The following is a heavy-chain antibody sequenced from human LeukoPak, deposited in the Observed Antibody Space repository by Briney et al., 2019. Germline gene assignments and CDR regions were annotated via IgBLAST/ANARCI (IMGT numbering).Heavy chain of an antibody. D-gene: IGHD3-3*01. J-gene: IGHJ4*02. CDR1: GGSFSGYY. V-gene: IGHV4-34*01. CDR3: ARRQYYDFWSAVSTRDDRFDF. CDR2: INHSGNT. Sequence: PSETLSLTCAVYGGSFSGYYWSWIRQPPGKELEWIGEINHSGNTNYNPSLKSRVTISVDTSKNRFSLKLSSVTAADTAVYYCARRQYYDFWSAVSTRDDRFDFWGQGTLVTVSS.